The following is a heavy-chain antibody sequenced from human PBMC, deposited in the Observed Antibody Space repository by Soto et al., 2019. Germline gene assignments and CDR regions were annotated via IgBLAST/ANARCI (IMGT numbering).Heavy chain of an antibody. Sequence: PGGSLRLSCAASGFRFDDYAMPWVRQAPGKGLEWVSGVSWSSGSIGYAGSVKGRFTISRDNYGNSLFLQMNGLRSDDTALYYCARTSLTTGFYYSMDLGGQGTIVTVSS. CDR3: ARTSLTTGFYYSMDL. CDR2: VSWSSGSI. V-gene: IGHV3-9*01. J-gene: IGHJ6*02. CDR1: GFRFDDYA.